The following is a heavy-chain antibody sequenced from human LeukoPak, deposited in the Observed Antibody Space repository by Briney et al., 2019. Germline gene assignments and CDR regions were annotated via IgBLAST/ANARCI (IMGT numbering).Heavy chain of an antibody. J-gene: IGHJ5*02. D-gene: IGHD3-16*01. CDR1: GYSISSGYY. V-gene: IGHV4-38-2*02. Sequence: SETLSLTCTVSGYSISSGYYWGWIRQPPGKGLEWIGSIYHSGSTYYNPSLKSRVTISVDTSKNQFSLKLSSVTAADTAVYYCARGINGGKSGALFDPWGKGTLVPVSS. CDR3: ARGINGGKSGALFDP. CDR2: IYHSGST.